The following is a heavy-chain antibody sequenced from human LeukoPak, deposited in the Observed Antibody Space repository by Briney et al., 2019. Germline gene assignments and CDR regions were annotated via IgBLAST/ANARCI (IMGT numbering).Heavy chain of an antibody. J-gene: IGHJ4*02. Sequence: AGGSLILSCAASGFTFISYWMHWVRQAPGKGLVWVSRINSDGSTTSYAASVKGRFTISRDNSKNTLYLQMNSLRAEDTAVYYCAKALYYYDSSGYYDYWGQGTLVTVSS. CDR1: GFTFISYW. D-gene: IGHD3-22*01. CDR2: INSDGSTT. CDR3: AKALYYYDSSGYYDY. V-gene: IGHV3-74*01.